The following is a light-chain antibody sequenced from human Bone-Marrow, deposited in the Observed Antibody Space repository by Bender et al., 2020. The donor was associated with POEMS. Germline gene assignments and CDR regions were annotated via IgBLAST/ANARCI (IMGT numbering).Light chain of an antibody. V-gene: IGLV3-1*01. CDR3: QAWDSSTAV. J-gene: IGLJ1*01. Sequence: SYELTQPPSVSVSPGQTASITCFGDKLGDKYTSWYQQKPGQSPVLVIYQDKKRPSGIPERFSGSTSRNTATLTISGTQAMDEADYYCQAWDSSTAVFGTGTKVTVL. CDR2: QDK. CDR1: KLGDKY.